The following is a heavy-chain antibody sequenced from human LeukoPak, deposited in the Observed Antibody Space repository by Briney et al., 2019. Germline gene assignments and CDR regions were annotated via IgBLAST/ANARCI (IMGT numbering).Heavy chain of an antibody. J-gene: IGHJ5*02. V-gene: IGHV4-30-4*08. CDR2: IYYNGNT. CDR3: AIRTQWHNWIGFDP. CDR1: GDSINSGDYY. Sequence: PSQTLSLTCTVSGDSINSGDYYWSWIRQPPGKGLEWIGYIYYNGNTYYNPSLKSRVTISVDTSKNQFSLKLSSVTAADTAVYYCAIRTQWHNWIGFDPRGQGTLVTVSS. D-gene: IGHD1-1*01.